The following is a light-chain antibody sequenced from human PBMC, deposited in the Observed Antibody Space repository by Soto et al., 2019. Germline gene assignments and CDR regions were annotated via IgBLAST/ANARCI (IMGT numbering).Light chain of an antibody. CDR3: TSYTSRSNWV. Sequence: QSALTQPASVSGSPGQSITISCTGTSSDVGGYGYVSWYQQHPGKAPKFIIYEVINWPSGVSHRFSGSKSGNTASLTISGLQAEDEAHYFCTSYTSRSNWVFGGGTKLTVL. J-gene: IGLJ3*02. CDR2: EVI. V-gene: IGLV2-14*01. CDR1: SSDVGGYGY.